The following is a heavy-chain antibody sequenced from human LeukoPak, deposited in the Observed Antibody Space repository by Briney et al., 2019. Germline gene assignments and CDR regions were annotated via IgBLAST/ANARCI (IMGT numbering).Heavy chain of an antibody. CDR1: GGTFSSYA. V-gene: IGHV1-69*01. CDR3: ARGKNRNKHFTVTSPFDY. CDR2: IIPIFGTA. D-gene: IGHD4-17*01. J-gene: IGHJ4*02. Sequence: GASVKVSCKASGGTFSSYAISWVRQAPGQGLEWMGGIIPIFGTANYAQKFQGRVTITADESTSTAYMELSSLRSEDTAVYYCARGKNRNKHFTVTSPFDYWGQGTLVTVSS.